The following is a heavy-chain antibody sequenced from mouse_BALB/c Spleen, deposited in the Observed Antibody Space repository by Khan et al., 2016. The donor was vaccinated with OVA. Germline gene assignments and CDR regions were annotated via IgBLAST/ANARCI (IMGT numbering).Heavy chain of an antibody. CDR2: INPNNGGP. D-gene: IGHD2-10*02. CDR3: TRSGYGNPFAY. J-gene: IGHJ3*01. Sequence: QVQLQQSGAELVKPGASVKLSCKASGYTFSSYYMYWVKQRPGQGLEWIGGINPNNGGPNFNEKFKTKATLTVDKSSSTVYMHLSSLTSEDSAVYYCTRSGYGNPFAYLGQGTLVTVSP. CDR1: GYTFSSYY. V-gene: IGHV1S81*02.